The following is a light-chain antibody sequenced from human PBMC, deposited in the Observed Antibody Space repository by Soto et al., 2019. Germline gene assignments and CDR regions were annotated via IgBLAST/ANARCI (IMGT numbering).Light chain of an antibody. V-gene: IGKV3-20*01. CDR1: QSVSSSY. CDR3: QQYGGSLPYT. CDR2: GAS. Sequence: EIVLTQSPGTLSLSPGERATLSCRASQSVSSSYLAWYQQKPGQAPRLLIYGASSRATGIPDRFSGSGSGSDFTLTISRLELEDFAVYSCQQYGGSLPYTFGQGTKLEIK. J-gene: IGKJ2*01.